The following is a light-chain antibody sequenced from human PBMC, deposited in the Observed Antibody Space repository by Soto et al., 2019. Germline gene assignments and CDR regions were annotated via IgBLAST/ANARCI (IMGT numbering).Light chain of an antibody. Sequence: QSALTQPASVSGSPGQSISISCTGTSSDVGNYNYVSWYQQHPGEVPKLIIFNVNNRPSGVSNRFSGSKSGNTASLTISGLQAEDEADYYCSSFTISTTYVFGTGTKLTVL. CDR2: NVN. V-gene: IGLV2-14*01. CDR1: SSDVGNYNY. CDR3: SSFTISTTYV. J-gene: IGLJ1*01.